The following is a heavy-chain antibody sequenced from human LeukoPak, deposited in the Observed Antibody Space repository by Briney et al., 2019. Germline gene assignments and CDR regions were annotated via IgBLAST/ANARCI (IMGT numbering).Heavy chain of an antibody. V-gene: IGHV1-46*01. J-gene: IGHJ4*02. CDR1: GYTFTSYY. CDR3: ARDQGIRGRLGELSPSDY. CDR2: INPSGGST. Sequence: ASVKVSCKASGYTFTSYYMHWVRQAPGQGLEWMGIINPSGGSTSYAQKFQGRVTMTRDMSTSTVHMELSSLRSEDTAVYYCARDQGIRGRLGELSPSDYWGQGTLVTVSS. D-gene: IGHD3-16*02.